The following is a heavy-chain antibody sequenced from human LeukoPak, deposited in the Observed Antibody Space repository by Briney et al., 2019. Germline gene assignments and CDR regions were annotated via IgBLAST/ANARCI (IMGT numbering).Heavy chain of an antibody. CDR1: GFTFSSCG. CDR2: IRYDGSNK. Sequence: GGSLRLSCAASGFTFSSCGMHWVRQAPGKGLEWVAFIRYDGSNKYYADSVKGRFTISRDNSKNRLYLQMNSLRVEDTAVYHCAALNGALPPYWGQGTLVTVSS. J-gene: IGHJ4*02. CDR3: AALNGALPPY. D-gene: IGHD4-17*01. V-gene: IGHV3-30*02.